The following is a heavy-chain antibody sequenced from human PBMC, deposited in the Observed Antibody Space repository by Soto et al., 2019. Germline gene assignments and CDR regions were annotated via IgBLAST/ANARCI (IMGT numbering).Heavy chain of an antibody. Sequence: GGSLRLSCAASGFTFSSYGMHWVRQAPGKGLEWVAVISYDGSNKYYADSVKGRFTISRDNSKNTLYLQMNSLRAEDTAVYYCVRTQYYYDSSGYSAFDIWGQGTMVTVSS. CDR1: GFTFSSYG. CDR2: ISYDGSNK. D-gene: IGHD3-22*01. V-gene: IGHV3-30*03. J-gene: IGHJ3*02. CDR3: VRTQYYYDSSGYSAFDI.